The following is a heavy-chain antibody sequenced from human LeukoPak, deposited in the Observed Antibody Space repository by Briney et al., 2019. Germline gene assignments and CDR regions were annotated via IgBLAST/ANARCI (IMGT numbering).Heavy chain of an antibody. D-gene: IGHD2-21*01. CDR1: GFTFSSYS. J-gene: IGHJ4*02. V-gene: IGHV3-48*03. CDR2: ISDRGTTV. CDR3: AKGYCGGDCPFDY. Sequence: GGSPRLSCEVSGFTFSSYSMNWVRQAPGRGLEWVSYISDRGTTVKYADSVKGRFTISRDNAKNSLYLQMSSLRAEDTAVYYCAKGYCGGDCPFDYWGQGTLVTVSS.